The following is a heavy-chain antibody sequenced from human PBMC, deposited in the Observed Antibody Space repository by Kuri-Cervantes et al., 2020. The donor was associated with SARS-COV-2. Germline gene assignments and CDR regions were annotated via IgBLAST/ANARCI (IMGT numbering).Heavy chain of an antibody. CDR2: ISAYNGNT. D-gene: IGHD4-17*01. CDR1: GYTFTSYG. J-gene: IGHJ6*02. Sequence: ASVKVSCKASGYTFTSYGISWVRQAPGQGLEWMGWISAYNGNTNYAQKLQGRVTMTTDTSTSTAYMELRSLRSDDTAVYYCARESEDYGDYVGPWRFGQEGEYYYYGMDVWGQGTTVTVSS. V-gene: IGHV1-18*01. CDR3: ARESEDYGDYVGPWRFGQEGEYYYYGMDV.